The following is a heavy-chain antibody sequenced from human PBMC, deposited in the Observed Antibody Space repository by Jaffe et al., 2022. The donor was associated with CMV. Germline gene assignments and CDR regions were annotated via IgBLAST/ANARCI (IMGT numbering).Heavy chain of an antibody. D-gene: IGHD3-3*01. J-gene: IGHJ6*02. Sequence: EVQLVESGGGLVKPGGSLRLSCAASGFTFSSYSMNWVRQAPGKGLEWVSSISSSSSYIYYADSVKGRFTISRDNAKNSLYLQMNSLRAEDTAVYYCARLIGNPAADEGLRFGSGMDVWGQGTTVTVSS. CDR2: ISSSSSYI. V-gene: IGHV3-21*01. CDR1: GFTFSSYS. CDR3: ARLIGNPAADEGLRFGSGMDV.